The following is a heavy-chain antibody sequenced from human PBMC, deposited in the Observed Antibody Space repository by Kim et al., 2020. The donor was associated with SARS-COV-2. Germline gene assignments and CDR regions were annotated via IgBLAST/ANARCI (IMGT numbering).Heavy chain of an antibody. CDR2: INSDGSST. Sequence: GGSLRLSCAASGFTFSSYWMHWVRQAPGKGLVWVSRINSDGSSTSYADSVKGRFTISRDNAKNTLYLQMNSLRAEDTAVYYCARGEVVVPAGYYYYYGMGVCAQGTTVTVSS. V-gene: IGHV3-74*01. CDR3: ARGEVVVPAGYYYYYGMGV. D-gene: IGHD2-2*01. CDR1: GFTFSSYW. J-gene: IGHJ6*02.